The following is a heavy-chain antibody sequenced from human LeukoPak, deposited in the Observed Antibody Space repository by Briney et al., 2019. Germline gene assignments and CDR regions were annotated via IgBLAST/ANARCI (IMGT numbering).Heavy chain of an antibody. D-gene: IGHD3-3*01. CDR2: IYHSGST. V-gene: IGHV4-30-2*01. CDR3: ARHWYYDFWSGYPGWFDP. Sequence: KASETLSLTCAVSGGSISSGGYSWSWIRQPPGKGLEWIGYIYHSGSTYYNPSLKSRVTISVDRSKNQFSLKLSSVTAADTAVYYCARHWYYDFWSGYPGWFDPWGQGTLVTVSS. CDR1: GGSISSGGYS. J-gene: IGHJ5*02.